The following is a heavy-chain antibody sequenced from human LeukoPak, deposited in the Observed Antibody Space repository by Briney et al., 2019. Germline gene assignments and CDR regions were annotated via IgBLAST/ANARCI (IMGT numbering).Heavy chain of an antibody. V-gene: IGHV1-24*01. CDR1: GYTFTSYG. CDR2: FDPEDGET. D-gene: IGHD1-7*01. CDR3: ATDLLDWNYGGY. J-gene: IGHJ4*02. Sequence: ASVKVSCKASGYTFTSYGVSWVRQAPGKGLEWMGGFDPEDGETIYAQKFQGRVTMTEDTSTDTAYMELSSLRSEDTAVYYCATDLLDWNYGGYWGQGTLVTVSS.